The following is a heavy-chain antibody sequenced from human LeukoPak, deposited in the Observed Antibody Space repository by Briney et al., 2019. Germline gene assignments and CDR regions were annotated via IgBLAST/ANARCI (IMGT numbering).Heavy chain of an antibody. J-gene: IGHJ3*02. Sequence: GGSLRLSCAASGFTFSSYWMSWVRQAPGKGLEWVANIKQDGSEKYYVDSVKGRFTISRDNAKNTLYPQMNSLRAEDTAVYYCARDDVALPAGVDAFDIWGRGTMVTVSS. CDR2: IKQDGSEK. CDR1: GFTFSSYW. D-gene: IGHD5-12*01. CDR3: ARDDVALPAGVDAFDI. V-gene: IGHV3-7*01.